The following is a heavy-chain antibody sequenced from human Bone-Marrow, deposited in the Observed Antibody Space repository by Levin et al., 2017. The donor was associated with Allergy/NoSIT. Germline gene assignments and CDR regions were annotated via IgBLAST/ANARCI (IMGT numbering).Heavy chain of an antibody. CDR3: ARDVTVIDAFEI. J-gene: IGHJ3*02. V-gene: IGHV4-59*01. CDR1: GGSISPYY. D-gene: IGHD4-17*01. Sequence: SQTLSLTCAVSGGSISPYYWSWIRQPPGKELEWIGYIYYNGNTNYNPSLKSRVTISVDTSRNQLSLNLRSVTAADTAVYYCARDVTVIDAFEIWGQGTMVTVSS. CDR2: IYYNGNT.